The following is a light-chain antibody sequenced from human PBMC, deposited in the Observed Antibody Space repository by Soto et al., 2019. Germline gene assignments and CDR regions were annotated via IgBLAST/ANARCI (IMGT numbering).Light chain of an antibody. V-gene: IGKV3-20*01. CDR1: QSVSSSH. CDR3: QHYGSSPRT. Sequence: EIVLMQSPGTLSLSPGERATLSCRASQSVSSSHLAWYQQKPGQAPRLFMYGASNRATGIPDRFSGSGSGKDFTLSISRLEPEDFAVYYCQHYGSSPRTFGQGTKLEIK. J-gene: IGKJ2*01. CDR2: GAS.